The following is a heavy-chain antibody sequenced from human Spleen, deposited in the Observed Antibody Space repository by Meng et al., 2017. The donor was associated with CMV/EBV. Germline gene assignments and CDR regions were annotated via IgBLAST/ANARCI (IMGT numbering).Heavy chain of an antibody. CDR3: ARDLRVELLWFGELSGVGHDAFDI. V-gene: IGHV3-21*01. J-gene: IGHJ3*02. Sequence: GGSLRLSCAASGFTFSSYSMNWVRQAPGKGLEWVSSISSSSSYIYYADSVKGRFTTSRDNAKNSLYLQMNSLRAEDTAVYYCARDLRVELLWFGELSGVGHDAFDIWGQGTMVTVSS. CDR2: ISSSSSYI. D-gene: IGHD3-10*01. CDR1: GFTFSSYS.